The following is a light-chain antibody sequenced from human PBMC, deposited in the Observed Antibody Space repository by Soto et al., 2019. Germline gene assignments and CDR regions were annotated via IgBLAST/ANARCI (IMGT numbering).Light chain of an antibody. CDR3: QQSSTTKYT. Sequence: DIQMTQSPSSLSAAVGDRVTITCRASQSIRSYLNWYQQKPRKAPKVLIYGASSLQSGVPSRFSGSGAGTHFTLPISSLQHKDFTTCYCQQSSTTKYTFGQGTKLEIK. CDR1: QSIRSY. V-gene: IGKV1-39*01. CDR2: GAS. J-gene: IGKJ2*01.